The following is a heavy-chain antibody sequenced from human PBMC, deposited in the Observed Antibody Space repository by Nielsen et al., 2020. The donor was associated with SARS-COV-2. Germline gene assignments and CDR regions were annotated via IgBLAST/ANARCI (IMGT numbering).Heavy chain of an antibody. CDR3: ACFGSGSYGHYGMDV. D-gene: IGHD3-10*01. J-gene: IGHJ6*02. CDR2: ISWNSGSI. Sequence: SLKISCAASGFTFDDYAMHWVRQAPGKGLEWVSGISWNSGSIGYADSVKGRFTISRDNAKNSLYLQMNSLRAEDTALYNCACFGSGSYGHYGMDVWGQGTTVTVSS. V-gene: IGHV3-9*01. CDR1: GFTFDDYA.